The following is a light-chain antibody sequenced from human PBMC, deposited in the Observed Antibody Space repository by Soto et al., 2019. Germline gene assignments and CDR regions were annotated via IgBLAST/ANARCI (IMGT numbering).Light chain of an antibody. CDR2: GNS. CDR1: SSNIGAGYD. Sequence: QSVLTQPPSVSGAPGQRVTISCTWRSSNIGAGYDVHWYQQLPGTAPKLLIYGNSNRPSGVPDRFSGSKSGTSASLAITGLQAEDEADYCCQSYDSSMSGVVFGGGTKLTVL. J-gene: IGLJ2*01. CDR3: QSYDSSMSGVV. V-gene: IGLV1-40*01.